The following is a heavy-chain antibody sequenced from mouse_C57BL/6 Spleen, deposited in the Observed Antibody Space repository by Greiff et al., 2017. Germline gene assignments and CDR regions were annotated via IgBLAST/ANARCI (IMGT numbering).Heavy chain of an antibody. Sequence: QVQLQQPGAELVKPGASVKLSCKASGYTFTSYWMQWVKQRPGQGLEWIGEIDPSDSYTNYNQKFKGKATLTVDTSSSTAYMQLSSLTSEDSAVYYCAISRYDYDVLYYFDYWGQGTTLTVSS. CDR1: GYTFTSYW. CDR2: IDPSDSYT. J-gene: IGHJ2*01. V-gene: IGHV1-50*01. CDR3: AISRYDYDVLYYFDY. D-gene: IGHD2-4*01.